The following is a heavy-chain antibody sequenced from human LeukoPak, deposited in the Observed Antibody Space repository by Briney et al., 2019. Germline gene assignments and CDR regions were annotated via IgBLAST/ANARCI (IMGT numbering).Heavy chain of an antibody. CDR3: ATSVPNYYGSGRENWFDP. V-gene: IGHV1-24*01. D-gene: IGHD3-10*01. Sequence: ASVKVSCKVSGYTLTELSMHWVRQAPGKGLEWMGGFDPEDGETIYAQKFQGRVTMTEDTSTDTAYMELSSLRSEDTAVYYCATSVPNYYGSGRENWFDPWGQGTLATVSS. CDR2: FDPEDGET. J-gene: IGHJ5*02. CDR1: GYTLTELS.